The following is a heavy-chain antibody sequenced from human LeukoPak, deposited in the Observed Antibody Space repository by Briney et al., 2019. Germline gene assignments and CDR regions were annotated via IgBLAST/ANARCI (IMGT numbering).Heavy chain of an antibody. J-gene: IGHJ6*03. D-gene: IGHD6-6*01. CDR1: GGTFSSYA. CDR3: ARDAVAVRLRSYYYYMDV. CDR2: IIPIFGTA. Sequence: SVKVSCKASGGTFSSYAISWVRQAPGQGLEWMGGIIPIFGTANYAQKFQGRVTITADESTSTAYMELSSLRSEDTAVYYCARDAVAVRLRSYYYYMDVWGKGTTVTVSS. V-gene: IGHV1-69*13.